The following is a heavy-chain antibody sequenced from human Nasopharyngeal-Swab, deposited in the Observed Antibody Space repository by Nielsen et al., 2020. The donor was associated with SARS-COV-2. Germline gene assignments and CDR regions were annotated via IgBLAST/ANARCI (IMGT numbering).Heavy chain of an antibody. CDR3: AREMASTGARKAFDV. D-gene: IGHD5-24*01. J-gene: IGHJ3*01. Sequence: VRQAPGKGLEWVSRVNTDGSATSYAYSVKGRFTISRDNAKNTLYLQMNGLRGEDTAVYFCAREMASTGARKAFDVWGQGTMVTVSS. CDR2: VNTDGSAT. V-gene: IGHV3-74*01.